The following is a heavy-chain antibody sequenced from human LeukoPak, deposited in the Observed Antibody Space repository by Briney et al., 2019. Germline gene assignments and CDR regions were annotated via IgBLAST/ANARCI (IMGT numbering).Heavy chain of an antibody. J-gene: IGHJ3*02. CDR1: GGSIISSDYH. CDR3: AGHCCSGPAKRVFDI. V-gene: IGHV4-39*01. D-gene: IGHD2-15*01. Sequence: PSETLSLTCTVSGGSIISSDYHWGWVRQPPGKGLEWIGTISYSGNTDYNPSLRSRVTISVDTSNNQFSLRLGSVTAADTAVYHCAGHCCSGPAKRVFDIWGQGTMVTVSS. CDR2: ISYSGNT.